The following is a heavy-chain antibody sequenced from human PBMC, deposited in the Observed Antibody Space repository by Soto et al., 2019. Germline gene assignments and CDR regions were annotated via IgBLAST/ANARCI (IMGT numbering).Heavy chain of an antibody. Sequence: QVTLKESGPVLVKPTETLTLTCTVSGFSLSNARMGVSWIRQPPGKALEWLAHIFSNDETAYSTSLKTRLTTSXXTAKSQVVLTMGNMDPVDTATYYCARTVARMNLDYWGQGTLVTVSS. D-gene: IGHD2-21*01. CDR1: GFSLSNARMG. CDR3: ARTVARMNLDY. J-gene: IGHJ4*02. CDR2: IFSNDET. V-gene: IGHV2-26*01.